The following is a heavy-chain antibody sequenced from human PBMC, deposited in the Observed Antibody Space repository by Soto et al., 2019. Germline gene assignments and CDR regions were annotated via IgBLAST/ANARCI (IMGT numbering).Heavy chain of an antibody. D-gene: IGHD2-21*01. CDR1: GFSFSTFW. CDR3: MRSYSY. Sequence: GGSLRLSCAASGFSFSTFWMTWVRQAPGKGLEWVANIKEDGSEKYYVDSVKGRFTISRDNAKNSLYLEMSSLRAEDTAVYYCMRSYSYWGQGTLVTVSS. J-gene: IGHJ4*02. V-gene: IGHV3-7*03. CDR2: IKEDGSEK.